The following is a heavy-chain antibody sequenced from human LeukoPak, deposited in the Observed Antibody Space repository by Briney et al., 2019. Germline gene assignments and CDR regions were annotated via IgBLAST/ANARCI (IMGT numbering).Heavy chain of an antibody. Sequence: GGSLRLSCAASGFSFRNYAMSWVRQAPGKGLEWVSAISGSGGSTYYADSVKGRFTISRDNSKNTLYLQMNSLRAEDTAVYYCAKSDMVRGEYWGQGTLVTVSS. D-gene: IGHD3-10*01. CDR1: GFSFRNYA. J-gene: IGHJ4*02. V-gene: IGHV3-23*01. CDR2: ISGSGGST. CDR3: AKSDMVRGEY.